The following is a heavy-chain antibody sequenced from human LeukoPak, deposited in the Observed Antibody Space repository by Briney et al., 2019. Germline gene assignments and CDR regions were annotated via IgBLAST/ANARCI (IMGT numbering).Heavy chain of an antibody. CDR3: ARGAPWGYSYGPFDY. CDR1: GFTFSSYG. D-gene: IGHD5-18*01. V-gene: IGHV3-33*01. Sequence: PGRSLRLSCAASGFTFSSYGMHWVRQAPGKGLEWVAVIWYDGSNKYYADSVKGRFTISRDNSKITLYLQMNSLRAEDTAVYYCARGAPWGYSYGPFDYWGQGTLVTVSS. J-gene: IGHJ4*02. CDR2: IWYDGSNK.